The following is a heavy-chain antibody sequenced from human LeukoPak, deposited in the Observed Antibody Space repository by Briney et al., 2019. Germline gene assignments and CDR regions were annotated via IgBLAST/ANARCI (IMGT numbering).Heavy chain of an antibody. V-gene: IGHV3-7*01. CDR1: GFTFSSYW. D-gene: IGHD5-12*01. J-gene: IGHJ3*02. CDR3: ARPRTRGNIVATNDDAFDI. Sequence: PGGSLRLSCAASGFTFSSYWMSWVRQAPGKGLEWVANIKQDGSEKYYVDSVKGRFTISRDNAKNSLYLQMNSLRAEDTAVYYCARPRTRGNIVATNDDAFDIWGQGTMVTVSS. CDR2: IKQDGSEK.